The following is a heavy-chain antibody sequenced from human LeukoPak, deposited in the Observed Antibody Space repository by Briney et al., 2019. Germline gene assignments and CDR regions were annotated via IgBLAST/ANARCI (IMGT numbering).Heavy chain of an antibody. V-gene: IGHV4-34*01. D-gene: IGHD2-8*01. CDR2: FNHSGST. J-gene: IGHJ6*03. Sequence: PSETLSLTCAVYGGSFSGYYWSWIRQPPGKGLEWIGEFNHSGSTNYNPSLKSRVTISVDKSKNQFSLKLSSVTAADTAVYYCASSNCTNGVCYRYYYMDVWGKGTTVTVSS. CDR3: ASSNCTNGVCYRYYYMDV. CDR1: GGSFSGYY.